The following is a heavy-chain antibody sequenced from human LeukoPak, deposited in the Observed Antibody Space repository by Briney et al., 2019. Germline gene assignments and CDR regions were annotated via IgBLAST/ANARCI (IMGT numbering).Heavy chain of an antibody. CDR2: INPSGSST. D-gene: IGHD3-10*01. V-gene: IGHV1-46*01. CDR3: ARDVRAGSGSYYSPSPGDY. CDR1: GYTFTSYY. J-gene: IGHJ4*02. Sequence: ASVKVSCKASGYTFTSYYMHWVRQAPGQGLEWMGLINPSGSSTSYAQKFQGRVTMTRDTSTSTVYMELSSLRSEDTAVYYCARDVRAGSGSYYSPSPGDYWGQGTLVTVSS.